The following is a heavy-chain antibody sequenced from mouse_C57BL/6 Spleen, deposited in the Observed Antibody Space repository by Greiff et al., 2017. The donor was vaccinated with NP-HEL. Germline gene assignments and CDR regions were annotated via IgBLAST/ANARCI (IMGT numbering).Heavy chain of an antibody. CDR2: IDPENGDT. CDR1: GFNIKDDY. CDR3: TTDYYYGSSYFDY. Sequence: EVQVVESGAELVRPGASVKLSCTASGFNIKDDYMHWVKQRPEQGLEWIGWIDPENGDTEYASKFQGKATITADTSSNTAYLQLSSLTSEDTAVYYCTTDYYYGSSYFDYWGQGTTLTVSS. V-gene: IGHV14-4*01. J-gene: IGHJ2*01. D-gene: IGHD1-1*01.